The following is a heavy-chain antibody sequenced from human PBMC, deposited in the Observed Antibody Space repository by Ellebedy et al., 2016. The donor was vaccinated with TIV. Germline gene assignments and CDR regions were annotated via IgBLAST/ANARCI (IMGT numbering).Heavy chain of an antibody. CDR1: GFTFTDYY. J-gene: IGHJ4*02. V-gene: IGHV1-2*02. CDR3: VRWAQFPKSYGDY. CDR2: INPEGDGT. D-gene: IGHD5-18*01. Sequence: ASVKVSXXTSGFTFTDYYIHWVRQAPGQGLEWMGWINPEGDGTNYAQKFRGRVTMTRDTSISTNYMELSRLTSKDTAVYYCVRWAQFPKSYGDYWGQGTLVTVSS.